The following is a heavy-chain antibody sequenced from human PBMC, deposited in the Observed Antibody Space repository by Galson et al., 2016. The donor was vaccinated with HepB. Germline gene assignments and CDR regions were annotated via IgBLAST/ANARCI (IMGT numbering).Heavy chain of an antibody. CDR3: ARGGWYGEEVDFDS. D-gene: IGHD6-19*01. CDR1: GFSFSDYY. J-gene: IGHJ4*02. V-gene: IGHV3-11*05. Sequence: SLRLSCEASGFSFSDYYMTWIRQAPGKGLEWVSYISSSGSYNTNYADSVKGRFTISRDNAKNSLYLQMDSLRVEDTAVYYCARGGWYGEEVDFDSWGQGTLVTVSS. CDR2: ISSSGSYNT.